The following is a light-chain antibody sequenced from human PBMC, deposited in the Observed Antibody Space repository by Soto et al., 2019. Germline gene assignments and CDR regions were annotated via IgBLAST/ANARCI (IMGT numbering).Light chain of an antibody. J-gene: IGKJ2*01. CDR3: QQLNSYPPYT. V-gene: IGKV1-9*01. Sequence: DIQLTQSPSFLSASVGDRVTITCRARQGISSYLAWYQQKPGKAPKLLIYAASTLQSGVPSRFSGSGSGTEFTLTISSLQPEDFATYDCQQLNSYPPYTFGQGTKLEIK. CDR1: QGISSY. CDR2: AAS.